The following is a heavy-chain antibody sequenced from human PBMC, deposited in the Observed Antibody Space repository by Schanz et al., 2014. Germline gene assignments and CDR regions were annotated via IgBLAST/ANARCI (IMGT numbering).Heavy chain of an antibody. CDR3: ARGGSGSHYRLDY. D-gene: IGHD1-26*01. CDR1: GFGFSSYS. CDR2: ISGSSRTI. Sequence: EVQLVESGGGLIQPGGSLRLSCAASGFGFSSYSMNWVRQAPGKGLEWVSYISGSSRTIYYADSMKGRFTVSRDNAENARYLQMNSLRAEDTGLYFCARGGSGSHYRLDYWGQGTLVTVSS. V-gene: IGHV3-48*01. J-gene: IGHJ4*02.